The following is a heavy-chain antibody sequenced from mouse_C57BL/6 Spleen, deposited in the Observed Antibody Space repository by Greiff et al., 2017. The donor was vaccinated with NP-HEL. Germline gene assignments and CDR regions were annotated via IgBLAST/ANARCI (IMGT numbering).Heavy chain of an antibody. CDR2: FYPGDGDT. V-gene: IGHV1-82*01. D-gene: IGHD1-1*01. CDR3: ARADYVSREGFAY. CDR1: GYAFSSSW. J-gene: IGHJ3*01. Sequence: VQLQQSGPELVKPGASVKISCKASGYAFSSSWMNWVKQRPGKGLEWIGRFYPGDGDTNYNGKFKGKATLTADKSSSTAYMQLSSLTSEYSAVYFCARADYVSREGFAYWGQGTLVTVSA.